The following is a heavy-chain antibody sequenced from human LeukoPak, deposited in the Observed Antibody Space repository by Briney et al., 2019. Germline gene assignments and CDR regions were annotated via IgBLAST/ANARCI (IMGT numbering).Heavy chain of an antibody. CDR1: GGSISSYY. CDR3: ARLTHLGYFDDY. J-gene: IGHJ4*02. D-gene: IGHD3-9*01. V-gene: IGHV4-59*12. Sequence: PSETLTLTCTVSGGSISSYYWSWIRQPPGKGLEWIGYIHYSGSTNYNPSLESRLTISVETSKNQFSLKLSSVTAADAAVYYCARLTHLGYFDDYWGQGTLVTVSS. CDR2: IHYSGST.